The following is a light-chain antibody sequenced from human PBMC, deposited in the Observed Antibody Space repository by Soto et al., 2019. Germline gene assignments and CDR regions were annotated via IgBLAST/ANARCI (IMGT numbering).Light chain of an antibody. V-gene: IGLV1-40*01. J-gene: IGLJ1*01. CDR3: QSYDSTLSARYF. Sequence: HSVLTQPPSVSGAPGQRVTISCTGSSSNIGANYDVHWYQQRPGTAPKLLIFANSNRPSGVPDRFSGSKSGTSASLVITGLQAEDEGDYYCQSYDSTLSARYFFGTGTKLTVL. CDR2: ANS. CDR1: SSNIGANYD.